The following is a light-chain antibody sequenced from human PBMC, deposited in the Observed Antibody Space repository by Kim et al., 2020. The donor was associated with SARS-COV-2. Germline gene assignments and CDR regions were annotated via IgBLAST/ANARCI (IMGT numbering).Light chain of an antibody. J-gene: IGKJ2*01. CDR3: QQYYSTLYT. CDR1: QSVLYSSNNKNY. CDR2: WAS. Sequence: RATINGKSSQSVLYSSNNKNYLAWYQQKPGQPPKLLIYWASTRESGVPDRFSGSGSGTDFTLTISSLRAEDMAVYYCQQYYSTLYTFGQGTKLEI. V-gene: IGKV4-1*01.